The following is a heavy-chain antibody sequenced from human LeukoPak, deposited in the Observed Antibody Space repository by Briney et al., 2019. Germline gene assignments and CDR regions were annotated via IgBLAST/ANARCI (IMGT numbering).Heavy chain of an antibody. CDR2: IKQDGSEK. CDR1: GGSVSSGSYY. CDR3: ARDRLGVLAPIAAALDY. J-gene: IGHJ4*02. D-gene: IGHD6-13*01. V-gene: IGHV3-7*01. Sequence: ETLSLTCTVSGGSVSSGSYYWSWVRQAPGKGLEWVANIKQDGSEKYYVDSVKGRFTISRDNAKNSLYLQMNSLRAEDTAVYYCARDRLGVLAPIAAALDYWGQGTLVTVSS.